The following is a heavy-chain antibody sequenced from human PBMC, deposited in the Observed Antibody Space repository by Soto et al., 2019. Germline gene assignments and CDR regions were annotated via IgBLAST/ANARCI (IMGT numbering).Heavy chain of an antibody. V-gene: IGHV3-23*01. CDR2: ITGGGVST. Sequence: PGGSLRLSCAASGFTFIGHAMNWVREAPGKGLEWVSAITGGGVSTYYADSLSGRFTISRDNSKNTLYLQMNSLRAEDTAIYYSARSQARASRSYFYYGRGVWGQVTTVTISS. CDR1: GFTFIGHA. J-gene: IGHJ6*02. D-gene: IGHD2-2*01. CDR3: ARSQARASRSYFYYGRGV.